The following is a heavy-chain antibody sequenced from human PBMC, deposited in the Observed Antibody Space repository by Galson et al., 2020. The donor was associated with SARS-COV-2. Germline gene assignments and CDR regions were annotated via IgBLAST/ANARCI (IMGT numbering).Heavy chain of an antibody. CDR1: GFTFSYYW. V-gene: IGHV3-7*01. D-gene: IGHD3-10*01. Sequence: TGGSLRLSCAASGFTFSYYWMSWVRQAPGKGMEWVANMNHDGSETYYVDSVKGRFTISRDNAKNSLYLQMNSLRAEDTAVYYCTSGDSGPIQSDYWGQGTLVTVSS. CDR2: MNHDGSET. J-gene: IGHJ4*02. CDR3: TSGDSGPIQSDY.